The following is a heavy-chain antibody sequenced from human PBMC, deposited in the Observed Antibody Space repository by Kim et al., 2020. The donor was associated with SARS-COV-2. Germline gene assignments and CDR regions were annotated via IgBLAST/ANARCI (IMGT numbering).Heavy chain of an antibody. V-gene: IGHV1-3*01. D-gene: IGHD3-16*01. Sequence: KYSPKFQGRVTITRDTSASTAYMELSSLRSEDTAVYYCARALTLYSSFDYWGQGTLVTVSS. CDR3: ARALTLYSSFDY. J-gene: IGHJ4*02.